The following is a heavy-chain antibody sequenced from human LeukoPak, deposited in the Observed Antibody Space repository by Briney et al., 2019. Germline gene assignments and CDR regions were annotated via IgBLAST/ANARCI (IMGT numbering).Heavy chain of an antibody. Sequence: SETLTLTCTLSGGSITSSCYYGGWLRQPPGTGLGRIASFYYSGSTYYNPSLKSRVTISVDTSKNQFSLKLSSVTAADTAVYYCARPYYYDSSGLAHGAFDIWGQGTMVTVSS. J-gene: IGHJ3*02. CDR3: ARPYYYDSSGLAHGAFDI. CDR2: FYYSGST. CDR1: GGSITSSCYY. D-gene: IGHD3-22*01. V-gene: IGHV4-39*01.